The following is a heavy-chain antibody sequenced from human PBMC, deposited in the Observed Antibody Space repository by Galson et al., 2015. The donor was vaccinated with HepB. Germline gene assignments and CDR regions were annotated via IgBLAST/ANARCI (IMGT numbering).Heavy chain of an antibody. D-gene: IGHD2-2*01. Sequence: SLRLSCAAFGFTFDDYTMHWVRQAPGKGLEWVSLISWDGGSTYYADSVKGRFTISRDNSKNSLYLQMNSLRTEDTALYYCAKDMGVVVVPAGIDYWGQGTLVTVSS. CDR1: GFTFDDYT. J-gene: IGHJ4*02. CDR3: AKDMGVVVVPAGIDY. CDR2: ISWDGGST. V-gene: IGHV3-43*01.